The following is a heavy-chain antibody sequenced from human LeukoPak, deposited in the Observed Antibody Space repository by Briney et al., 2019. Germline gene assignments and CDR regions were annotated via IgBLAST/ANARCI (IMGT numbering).Heavy chain of an antibody. V-gene: IGHV4-4*07. CDR1: GGSISSYY. CDR3: ARDINWNDRDTNWFDP. J-gene: IGHJ5*02. CDR2: IYTSGST. Sequence: SETLSLTCIVSGGSISSYYWSWIRQPAGKGLEWIGRIYTSGSTNYNPSLKSRVTMSVATSKTQFSLKLSSVTAADTAVYYCARDINWNDRDTNWFDPWGQGTLVTVSS. D-gene: IGHD1-1*01.